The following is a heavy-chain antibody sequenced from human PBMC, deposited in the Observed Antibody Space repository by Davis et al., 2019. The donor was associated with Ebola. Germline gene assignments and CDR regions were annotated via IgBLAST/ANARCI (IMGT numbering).Heavy chain of an antibody. V-gene: IGHV1-2*04. J-gene: IGHJ1*01. CDR2: INPNSGGT. CDR3: ARDYSHDYGDRLQH. CDR1: GFTFSSYG. Sequence: GESLKISCAASGFTFSSYGMHWVRQAPGQGLEWMGWINPNSGGTNYAQKFQGWVTMTRDTSTTTVYMELSSLRSEDTAVYYCARDYSHDYGDRLQHWGQGTLVTVSS. D-gene: IGHD4-17*01.